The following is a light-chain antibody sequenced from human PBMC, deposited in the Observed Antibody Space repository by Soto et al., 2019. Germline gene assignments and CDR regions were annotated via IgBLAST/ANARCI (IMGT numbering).Light chain of an antibody. V-gene: IGKV1-33*01. J-gene: IGKJ5*01. Sequence: DIQRTQSPSSLSASVGDRVTITCQASQNITNYLNWYQQXPGRAPKVLIYDASNLEAGAPSRFRGSGSGTDFTFTISRLQPEDMATYYCQQYESLPTFGQGTRLEIK. CDR1: QNITNY. CDR2: DAS. CDR3: QQYESLPT.